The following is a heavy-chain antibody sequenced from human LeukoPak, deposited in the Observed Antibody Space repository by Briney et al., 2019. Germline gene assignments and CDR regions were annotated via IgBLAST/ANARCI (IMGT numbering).Heavy chain of an antibody. D-gene: IGHD3-10*01. Sequence: GGSLRLSCAASGFTFSSYSMNWVRQAPGKGLEWVSSISSSSSYIYYADSVKGRFTISRGNAKNSLYLQMNSLRAEDTAVYYCARERYMVRGVPDYWGQGTLVTVSS. V-gene: IGHV3-21*01. CDR2: ISSSSSYI. CDR3: ARERYMVRGVPDY. J-gene: IGHJ4*02. CDR1: GFTFSSYS.